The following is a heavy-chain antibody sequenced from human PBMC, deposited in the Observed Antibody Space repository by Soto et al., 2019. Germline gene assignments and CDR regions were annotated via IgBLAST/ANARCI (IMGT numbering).Heavy chain of an antibody. J-gene: IGHJ4*02. V-gene: IGHV4-59*01. CDR3: ARYRREAVAGYTLDN. D-gene: IGHD6-13*01. Sequence: TSETLSLTCTVSGGSISSNYWTWIRQPPGKGLEWIGYVYNSGSTNYNPSLKSRVTISEDTSKSQFSLKVNSMTAADTAVCYCARYRREAVAGYTLDNWGQGILVTVSS. CDR1: GGSISSNY. CDR2: VYNSGST.